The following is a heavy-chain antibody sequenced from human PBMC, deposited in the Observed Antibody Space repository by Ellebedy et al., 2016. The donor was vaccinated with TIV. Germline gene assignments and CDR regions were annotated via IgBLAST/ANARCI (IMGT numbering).Heavy chain of an antibody. J-gene: IGHJ4*02. CDR3: ARYCVSSTCYPSLGK. V-gene: IGHV3-15*07. CDR1: RIIFSNAW. Sequence: GESPKISCAASRIIFSNAWMHWVRPAPGKGLEWVGRIKSKGDGGTADYSGHVKGRFTISRDDSRDTVYLQMDSLNTEDTGVYYCARYCVSSTCYPSLGKWGQGIAVTVSS. D-gene: IGHD2-15*01. CDR2: IKSKGDGGTA.